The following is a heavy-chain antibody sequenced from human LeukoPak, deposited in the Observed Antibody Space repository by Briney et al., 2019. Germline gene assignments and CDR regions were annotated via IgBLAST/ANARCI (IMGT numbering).Heavy chain of an antibody. CDR2: ISDSGTSI. J-gene: IGHJ6*03. CDR3: ARDPYNGAYSEGYYYYYMDV. Sequence: GGSLRLSCAASGFTLSSYEMNWVRQAPGKGLEWVSYISDSGTSIKYADSVKGRFTISRDNAKNSLYLQMNSLRVEDTAIYYCARDPYNGAYSEGYYYYYMDVWGKGTTVTVSS. D-gene: IGHD1-1*01. CDR1: GFTLSSYE. V-gene: IGHV3-48*03.